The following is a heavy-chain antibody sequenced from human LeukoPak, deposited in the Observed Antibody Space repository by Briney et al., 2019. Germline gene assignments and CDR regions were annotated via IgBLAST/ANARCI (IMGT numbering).Heavy chain of an antibody. V-gene: IGHV4-31*03. J-gene: IGHJ6*02. Sequence: SETLSLTYTVSGGSISSGGYYWSWIRQHPGKGLEWIGYIYYSGSTYYNPSLKSRVTISVDTSKNQFSLKLSSVTAADTAVYYCARDSIVVVPAAPHYYYGMDVWGQGTTVTVSS. D-gene: IGHD2-2*01. CDR2: IYYSGST. CDR3: ARDSIVVVPAAPHYYYGMDV. CDR1: GGSISSGGYY.